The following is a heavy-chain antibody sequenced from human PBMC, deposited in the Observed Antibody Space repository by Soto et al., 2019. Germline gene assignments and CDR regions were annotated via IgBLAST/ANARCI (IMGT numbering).Heavy chain of an antibody. Sequence: QVQLVQSGAEVRKPGSAVRVSCKASGGTFNKYAMNWVRQAPGQGLEWMAGIIPIFETPRYAQQFQGRVTIPVDESTTTAYMELSSLRSDDTAIYYCARSIGSGGVMGGFAYWGQGTLVTVAS. J-gene: IGHJ4*02. CDR2: IIPIFETP. CDR1: GGTFNKYA. D-gene: IGHD3-16*01. V-gene: IGHV1-69*01. CDR3: ARSIGSGGVMGGFAY.